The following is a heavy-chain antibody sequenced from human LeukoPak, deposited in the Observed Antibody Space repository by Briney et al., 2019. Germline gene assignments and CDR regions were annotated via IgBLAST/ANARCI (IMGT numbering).Heavy chain of an antibody. D-gene: IGHD3-3*01. V-gene: IGHV3-7*03. J-gene: IGHJ4*02. CDR1: GFTSSSYW. Sequence: GGSLRLSCAASGFTSSSYWMSWVRQAPGKGLEWVANIKQDGSEKYYVDSVKGRFTISRDNAKNSLYLQMNSLRAEDTAVYYCARRQDFWSAYYHPDFDYWGQGTLVTVSS. CDR2: IKQDGSEK. CDR3: ARRQDFWSAYYHPDFDY.